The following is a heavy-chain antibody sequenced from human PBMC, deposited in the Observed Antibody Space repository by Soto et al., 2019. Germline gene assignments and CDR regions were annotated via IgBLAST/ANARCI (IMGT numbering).Heavy chain of an antibody. Sequence: PSETLSLTCTVSGGSISTYYWTWIRQFPGKGLEWIGHTHDSGHTNYSPSLEGRVTISVDTSKNQFSLTLTSVTAADTAVYYCARVIRGRFFDPWGQGTLVTVSS. J-gene: IGHJ5*02. D-gene: IGHD3-10*01. V-gene: IGHV4-59*01. CDR3: ARVIRGRFFDP. CDR2: THDSGHT. CDR1: GGSISTYY.